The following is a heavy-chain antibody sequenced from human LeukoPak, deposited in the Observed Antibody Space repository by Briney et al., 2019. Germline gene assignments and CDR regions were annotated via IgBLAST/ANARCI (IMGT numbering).Heavy chain of an antibody. V-gene: IGHV5-51*01. CDR3: ARHSAYYGSGSCYYYYYMDV. D-gene: IGHD3-10*01. Sequence: GESLKISCKGSGYSFTSYWIGWVRQMPGKGLEWMGIIYPGDSDTRYSPSFQGQVTISADKSISTAYLQWSSLKASDTAMYYCARHSAYYGSGSCYYYYYMDVWGKGTTVTASS. CDR2: IYPGDSDT. CDR1: GYSFTSYW. J-gene: IGHJ6*03.